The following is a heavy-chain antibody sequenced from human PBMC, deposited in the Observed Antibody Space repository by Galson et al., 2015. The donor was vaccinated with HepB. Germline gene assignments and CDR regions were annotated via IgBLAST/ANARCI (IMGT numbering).Heavy chain of an antibody. D-gene: IGHD3-3*01. J-gene: IGHJ3*02. V-gene: IGHV3-30-3*01. Sequence: SLRLSCAASGFTFSSHAMHWVRQAPGKGLEWVAVISYDGSNKYYADSVKGRFTISRDNSKNTLYLQMNSLRAEDTAVYYCARRLEYYDFWSGYGDAFDIWGQGTMVTVSS. CDR2: ISYDGSNK. CDR3: ARRLEYYDFWSGYGDAFDI. CDR1: GFTFSSHA.